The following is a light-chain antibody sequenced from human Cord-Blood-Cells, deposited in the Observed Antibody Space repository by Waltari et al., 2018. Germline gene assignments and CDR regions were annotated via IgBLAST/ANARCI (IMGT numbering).Light chain of an antibody. CDR2: EGS. CDR1: SSDVGSYNL. Sequence: QSALTQPASVSGSPGQSITISCTGTSSDVGSYNLFSWYQQHPGKAPKLMIYEGSKRPSGVSNRFSGSKSGNTASLTISGLQAEDEADYYCCSYAGSSLWVFGGGTKLTVL. J-gene: IGLJ3*02. CDR3: CSYAGSSLWV. V-gene: IGLV2-23*01.